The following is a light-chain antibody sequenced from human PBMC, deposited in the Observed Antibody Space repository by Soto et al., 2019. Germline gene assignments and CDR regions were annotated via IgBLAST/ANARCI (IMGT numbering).Light chain of an antibody. Sequence: QSALTQPPSVSGAPGQRVTISCTGSSSSIGGGYDVHWYQQIPGRAPRLIIYGNNNRPSGVPDRFSGSKSGTSASLAITGLQAEDEADYYCQSYDISLSGVVFGGGTQLTVL. J-gene: IGLJ7*01. CDR2: GNN. CDR3: QSYDISLSGVV. V-gene: IGLV1-40*01. CDR1: SSSIGGGYD.